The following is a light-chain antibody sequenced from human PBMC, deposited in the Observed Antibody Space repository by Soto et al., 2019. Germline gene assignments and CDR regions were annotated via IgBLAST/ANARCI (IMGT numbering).Light chain of an antibody. V-gene: IGLV1-40*01. J-gene: IGLJ1*01. CDR1: SSNIGAGYD. Sequence: QSVLTQPPSVSGAPGQRVTISCTGGSSNIGAGYDVHWYQQLPGTAPKLLIYGNSNRPSGVPDRFSGSKSDTSASLAITGLQAEDEADYYCQSFDSSLSGYVFGTGTRSPS. CDR2: GNS. CDR3: QSFDSSLSGYV.